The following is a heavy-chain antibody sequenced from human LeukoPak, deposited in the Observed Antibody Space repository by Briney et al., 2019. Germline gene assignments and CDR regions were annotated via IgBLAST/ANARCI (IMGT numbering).Heavy chain of an antibody. J-gene: IGHJ4*02. Sequence: ASETLSLTCTVSGGSISSYYWSWIRQPPGKGLEWIGEINHSGSTNYNPSLKSRVTISVDTSKNQFSLKLSSVTAADTAVYYCARGRLRFLEWLFDWGQGTLVTVSS. CDR3: ARGRLRFLEWLFD. CDR2: INHSGST. CDR1: GGSISSYY. V-gene: IGHV4-34*01. D-gene: IGHD3-3*01.